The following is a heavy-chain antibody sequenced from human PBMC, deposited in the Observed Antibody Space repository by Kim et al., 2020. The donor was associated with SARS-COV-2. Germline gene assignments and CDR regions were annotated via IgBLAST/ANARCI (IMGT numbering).Heavy chain of an antibody. J-gene: IGHJ4*02. V-gene: IGHV1-69*13. Sequence: SVKVSCKASGGTFGTYTITWVRQAPGQGLEWMGGIIPIFGTPDCAQNFQGRVTLSADESTKTVYMELSSLRAEDTAVYYCAKKEIVGPLDYWGQGTLVTVSS. CDR1: GGTFGTYT. CDR3: AKKEIVGPLDY. CDR2: IIPIFGTP. D-gene: IGHD2-15*01.